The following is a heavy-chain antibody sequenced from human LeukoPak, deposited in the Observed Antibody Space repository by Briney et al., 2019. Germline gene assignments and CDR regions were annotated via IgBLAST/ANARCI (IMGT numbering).Heavy chain of an antibody. D-gene: IGHD1-1*01. V-gene: IGHV3-30*02. J-gene: IGHJ3*02. Sequence: GGSLRLSCAASGFTFSSYGMHWVRQAPGKGLEWVAFIRYDGSNKYYADSVKGRFTISRDNSKNTLYLQMNSLRAEDTAVYYCAKAEAALNDDAFDIWGQGAMVTVSS. CDR3: AKAEAALNDDAFDI. CDR2: IRYDGSNK. CDR1: GFTFSSYG.